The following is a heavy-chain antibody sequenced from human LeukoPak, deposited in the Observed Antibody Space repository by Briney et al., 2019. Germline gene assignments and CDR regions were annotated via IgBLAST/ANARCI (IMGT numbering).Heavy chain of an antibody. CDR2: INPSGGST. V-gene: IGHV1-46*01. Sequence: ASVKVSCKASGYTFTGYYMHWVRQAPGQGLEWMGIINPSGGSTSYAQKFQGRVTMTRDTSTSTVYMELSSLRSEDTAVYYCASSTVTTGYYYYMDVWGKGTTVTISS. D-gene: IGHD4-17*01. CDR1: GYTFTGYY. CDR3: ASSTVTTGYYYYMDV. J-gene: IGHJ6*03.